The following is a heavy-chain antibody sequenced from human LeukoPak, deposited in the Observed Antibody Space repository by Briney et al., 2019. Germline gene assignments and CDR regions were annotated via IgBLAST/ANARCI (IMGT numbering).Heavy chain of an antibody. CDR3: ASQGSGDYFDY. D-gene: IGHD3-10*01. CDR2: INPSGGST. V-gene: IGHV1-46*01. Sequence: ASVKVSCKASGGTFSSYAISWVRQAPGQGLEWMGIINPSGGSTSYAQKFQGRVTMTRDTSTSTVYMELSSLRSEDTAVYYCASQGSGDYFDYWGQGTLVTVSS. J-gene: IGHJ4*02. CDR1: GGTFSSYA.